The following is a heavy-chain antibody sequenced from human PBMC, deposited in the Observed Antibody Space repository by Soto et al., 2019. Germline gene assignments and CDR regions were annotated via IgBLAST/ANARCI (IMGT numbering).Heavy chain of an antibody. CDR3: ATSSRALAAAGMEYPYYYYGMDV. CDR1: GYTLTELS. D-gene: IGHD6-13*01. Sequence: ASVKVSSMVSGYTLTELSMHWVRQAPGKGLGWMGGFDPEDGETIYAQKFQGRVTMTEDTSTDTAYMELSSLRSEDTAVYYCATSSRALAAAGMEYPYYYYGMDVWGQGTTVTVSS. J-gene: IGHJ6*02. V-gene: IGHV1-24*01. CDR2: FDPEDGET.